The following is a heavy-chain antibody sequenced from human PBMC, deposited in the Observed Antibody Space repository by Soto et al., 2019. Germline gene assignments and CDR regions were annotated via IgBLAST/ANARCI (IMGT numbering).Heavy chain of an antibody. CDR3: AKDLVGSNADYYDY. V-gene: IGHV3-23*01. CDR2: ISGSGGST. D-gene: IGHD2-15*01. Sequence: EVQLLESGGGLVQPGGSLRLSCAAYGFTFSSYAMSWVRQSPGKGMEWVAAISGSGGSTYYADSVKGRFTISRENSKNTLYLQMNSLRAEDAAVYYCAKDLVGSNADYYDYWVQGTMVTVSS. CDR1: GFTFSSYA. J-gene: IGHJ4*02.